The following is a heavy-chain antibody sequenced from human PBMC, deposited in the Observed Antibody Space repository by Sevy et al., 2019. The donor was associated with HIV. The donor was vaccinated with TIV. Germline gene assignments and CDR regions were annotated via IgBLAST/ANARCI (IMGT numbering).Heavy chain of an antibody. V-gene: IGHV1-69*13. CDR3: ARWSISLDY. Sequence: ASEKVSCKASGGTFRSYITSWVRQAPGQGLEWMGGITPALGATNYARNFKDRVTITADESTNTVYMELRGLRSEDTAVYFCARWSISLDYWGQGTLVTVSS. CDR1: GGTFRSYI. D-gene: IGHD3-3*02. CDR2: ITPALGAT. J-gene: IGHJ4*02.